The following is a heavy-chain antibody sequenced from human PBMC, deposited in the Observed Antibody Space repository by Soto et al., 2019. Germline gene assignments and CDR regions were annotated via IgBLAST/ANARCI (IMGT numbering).Heavy chain of an antibody. J-gene: IGHJ6*02. D-gene: IGHD2-21*02. CDR1: GGSISGYY. CDR3: TRDGDGRMTTNPYYYYGMDV. CDR2: VYYSGGA. Sequence: PSETLSLTCTVSGGSISGYYWSWIRQPPGKGLEWIGNVYYSGGAKYNPSVKRRVSISVDTSKNQFSLNLSSVTAADTAVYYRTRDGDGRMTTNPYYYYGMDVWGPGITVTVSS. V-gene: IGHV4-59*01.